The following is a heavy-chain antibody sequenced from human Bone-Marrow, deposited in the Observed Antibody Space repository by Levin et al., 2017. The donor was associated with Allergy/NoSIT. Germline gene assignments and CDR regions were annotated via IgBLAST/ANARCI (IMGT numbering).Heavy chain of an antibody. Sequence: SCAASGFTVSSNYMSWVRQAPGKGPEWVSVIYSGGSTYYADSVKGRFTISRDNSKNTLYLQLNSLRAEDTAVYYCARGWFEELLSRWGQGTLVTVSS. D-gene: IGHD3-10*01. CDR1: GFTVSSNY. CDR3: ARGWFEELLSR. J-gene: IGHJ4*02. CDR2: IYSGGST. V-gene: IGHV3-53*01.